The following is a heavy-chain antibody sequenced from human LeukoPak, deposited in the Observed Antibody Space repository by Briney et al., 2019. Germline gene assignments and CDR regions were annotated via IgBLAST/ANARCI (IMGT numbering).Heavy chain of an antibody. CDR3: ARDGGWYKRGLDYYYYMDV. CDR2: ISWNGGNT. D-gene: IGHD6-19*01. V-gene: IGHV3-20*04. CDR1: GFTLSSYA. Sequence: VSLRLSCAASGFTLSSYAMSCVRHAPGKGVEWVSCISWNGGNTLCTVSVKGLFTISSDIDKNSVSLQVNSLRCEDTALYSTARDGGWYKRGLDYYYYMDVWGKGTTVTVSS. J-gene: IGHJ6*03.